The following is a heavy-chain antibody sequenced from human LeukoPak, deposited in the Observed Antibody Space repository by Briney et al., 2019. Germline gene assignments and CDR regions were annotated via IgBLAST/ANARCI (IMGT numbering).Heavy chain of an antibody. V-gene: IGHV3-21*01. Sequence: GGSRRFSGAASGFTFSSYSMNWVGQAPGKGLDWVSSISSSSSYIYYADSVKGRFTISRDNAKNSLYLQMNSLRAEDTAVYYCARDPSHASGWYWDYYYYGMDVWGQGTTVTVSS. J-gene: IGHJ6*02. CDR1: GFTFSSYS. CDR2: ISSSSSYI. CDR3: ARDPSHASGWYWDYYYYGMDV. D-gene: IGHD6-19*01.